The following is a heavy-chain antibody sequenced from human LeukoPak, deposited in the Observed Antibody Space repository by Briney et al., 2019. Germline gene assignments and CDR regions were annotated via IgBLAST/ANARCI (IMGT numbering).Heavy chain of an antibody. CDR2: MNPNSGNT. V-gene: IGHV1-8*01. D-gene: IGHD6-19*01. J-gene: IGHJ4*02. CDR1: GYTFTSYD. CDR3: ARARSGWYPSHDY. Sequence: GASVKVSCKGTGYTFTSYDINWVRQATGQGLEWMGWMNPNSGNTDYAQKFQGRVTMTGNTSISTAYMELSSLRSEDTAVYCCARARSGWYPSHDYWGQGTLVTVSS.